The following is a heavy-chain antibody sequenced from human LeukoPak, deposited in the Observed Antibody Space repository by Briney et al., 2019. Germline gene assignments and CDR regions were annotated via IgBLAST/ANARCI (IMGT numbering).Heavy chain of an antibody. D-gene: IGHD5-24*01. CDR2: IIGSGHNT. CDR3: ARATFNGYNGYYYYYMDV. V-gene: IGHV3-23*01. J-gene: IGHJ6*03. Sequence: GGPLRLSCAASGFTFSSYAMSWVRQAPGKGLEWVSGIIGSGHNTYNTDSVRGRFTVSRDNSKNTLYLQMNSLRAEDTAVYYCARATFNGYNGYYYYYMDVWGKGTTVSVS. CDR1: GFTFSSYA.